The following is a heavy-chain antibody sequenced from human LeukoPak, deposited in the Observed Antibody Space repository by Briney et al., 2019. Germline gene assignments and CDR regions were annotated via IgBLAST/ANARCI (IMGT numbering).Heavy chain of an antibody. D-gene: IGHD4-23*01. CDR2: IRYDGSNK. J-gene: IGHJ4*02. CDR1: GFTFSSYG. V-gene: IGHV3-30*02. Sequence: GGSLRLSCAASGFTFSSYGMHWVRQAPGKGLEWVALIRYDGSNKYYADSVKGRFTISRDNSKNTLYLQMNSLRAEDTAVYYCAKDTVAVARRYFDYWGQGTLVTVSS. CDR3: AKDTVAVARRYFDY.